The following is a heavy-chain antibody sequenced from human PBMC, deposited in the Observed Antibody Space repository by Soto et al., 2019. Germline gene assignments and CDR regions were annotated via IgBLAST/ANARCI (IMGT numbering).Heavy chain of an antibody. J-gene: IGHJ4*01. CDR2: VYFTGST. Sequence: SATLSLTCTVSGGSISSYYWSWIRQPPGKALEWMGYVYFTGSTNYSPSLESRLTILVDTSKNQFSLKLTSVTAADTAVYYCASFPVIPGRDSPLIFDYWGQGTLVTVSS. D-gene: IGHD3-22*01. CDR3: ASFPVIPGRDSPLIFDY. V-gene: IGHV4-59*08. CDR1: GGSISSYY.